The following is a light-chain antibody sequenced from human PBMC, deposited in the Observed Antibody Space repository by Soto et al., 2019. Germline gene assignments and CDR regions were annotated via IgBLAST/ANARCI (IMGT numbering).Light chain of an antibody. CDR2: GAS. CDR1: QSVSNSY. Sequence: EIALTQSPGTLSLSPGERDTLSCRASQSVSNSYLAWYQQKPGQARRLLIYGASSRATGIPDRFSGSGAGTDFALTISRLEPEDFAVYYCQQYSTSPITSGQGTTLEIK. CDR3: QQYSTSPIT. J-gene: IGKJ2*01. V-gene: IGKV3-20*01.